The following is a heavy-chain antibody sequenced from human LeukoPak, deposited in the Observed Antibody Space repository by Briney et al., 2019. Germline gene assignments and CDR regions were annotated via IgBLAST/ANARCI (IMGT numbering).Heavy chain of an antibody. V-gene: IGHV3-30-3*01. Sequence: GGSLRLSCAASGFIFRNYVIHWVRQAPGKGLEWVAVTSSDLNVKLYADSVKGRFTISRDNSRSTLYLQMNSLRPEDTAIYYCAREGYYGSGSPPSLYFDYWGQGTLVTVSS. CDR3: AREGYYGSGSPPSLYFDY. D-gene: IGHD3-10*01. CDR2: TSSDLNVK. CDR1: GFIFRNYV. J-gene: IGHJ4*02.